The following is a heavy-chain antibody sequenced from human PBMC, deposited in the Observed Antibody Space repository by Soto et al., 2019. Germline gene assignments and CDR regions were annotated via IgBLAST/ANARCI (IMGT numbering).Heavy chain of an antibody. CDR3: ARAKYSSGGSCYRYYYYYMDV. CDR1: GGSFSGYY. J-gene: IGHJ6*03. CDR2: INHSGST. V-gene: IGHV4-34*01. D-gene: IGHD2-15*01. Sequence: SETLSLTCAVYGGSFSGYYWSWIRQPPGKGLEWIGEINHSGSTNYNPSLKSRVTISVDTSKNQFSLKLSSVTAADTAVYYCARAKYSSGGSCYRYYYYYMDVWGKGTTVTVSS.